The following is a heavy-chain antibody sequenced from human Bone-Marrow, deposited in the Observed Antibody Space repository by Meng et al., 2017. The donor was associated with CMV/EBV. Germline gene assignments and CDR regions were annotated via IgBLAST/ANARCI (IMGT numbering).Heavy chain of an antibody. V-gene: IGHV4-39*07. CDR3: ARDTPVRTAAANKGYYYYYGMDV. CDR2: IYYSGST. CDR1: GGSISSSSYY. J-gene: IGHJ6*02. D-gene: IGHD6-13*01. Sequence: SETLSLTCTVSGGSISSSSYYWGWIRQPPGKGLEWIGSIYYSGSTYYNPSLKSRVTISVDTSKNQFSLKLSSVTAADTAVYYCARDTPVRTAAANKGYYYYYGMDVWGQGTTVTVSS.